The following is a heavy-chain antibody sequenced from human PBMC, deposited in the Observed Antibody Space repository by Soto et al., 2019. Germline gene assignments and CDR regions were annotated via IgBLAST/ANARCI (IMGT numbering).Heavy chain of an antibody. CDR1: GFTFSSYA. Sequence: GGSLRLSCAASGFTFSSYAMHWVRQAPGKGLEYVSAISSNGGSTYYANSVKGRFTISRDNSKNTLYLQMGSLRAEDMAVYYCARGKVLGVRFLEWLLDAFDIWGQGTMVTVSS. J-gene: IGHJ3*02. CDR3: ARGKVLGVRFLEWLLDAFDI. D-gene: IGHD3-3*01. V-gene: IGHV3-64*01. CDR2: ISSNGGST.